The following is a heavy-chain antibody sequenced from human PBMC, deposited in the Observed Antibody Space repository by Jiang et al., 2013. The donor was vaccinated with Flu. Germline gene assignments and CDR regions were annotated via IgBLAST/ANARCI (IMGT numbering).Heavy chain of an antibody. CDR3: AKDRIRGARYGDRPYYYYGMDV. D-gene: IGHD4-17*01. CDR2: ISYDGSNK. CDR1: GFTFSTYG. Sequence: GVVQPGRSLRLSCAASGFTFSTYGMHWVRQAPGKGLEWVAVISYDGSNKYYADSVKGRFTISRDNSKHTLYLQMNSLRAEEMAVYYCAKDRIRGARYGDRPYYYYGMDVWGQGTTVTVSS. J-gene: IGHJ6*02. V-gene: IGHV3-30*18.